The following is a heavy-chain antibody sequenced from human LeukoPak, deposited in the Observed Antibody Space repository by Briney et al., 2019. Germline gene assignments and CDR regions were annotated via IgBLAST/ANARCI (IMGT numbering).Heavy chain of an antibody. D-gene: IGHD1-26*01. Sequence: PGGSLRLSCAASGFTFSSYAMSWVRQAPGKGLEWVSAISGSGGSTYYADSVKGRFTISRDNSKNTLYLQMNSLRAEDTAVYYCAKVGFVNPQPQEISGSYSDYWGQGTLVTVSS. V-gene: IGHV3-23*01. J-gene: IGHJ4*02. CDR3: AKVGFVNPQPQEISGSYSDY. CDR2: ISGSGGST. CDR1: GFTFSSYA.